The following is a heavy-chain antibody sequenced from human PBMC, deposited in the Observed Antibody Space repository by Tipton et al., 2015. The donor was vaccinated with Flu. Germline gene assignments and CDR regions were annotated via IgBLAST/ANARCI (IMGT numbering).Heavy chain of an antibody. CDR3: ARLPRHYGDYPLDY. J-gene: IGHJ4*01. CDR2: IFATGTA. D-gene: IGHD4-17*01. Sequence: TLSLTCTVSGEPLGTHYWTWFRQPAGERLEWIGRIFATGTAIYNPSLRSRVTMSVDTSKNQFSLNLTSVTAADTAVYYCARLPRHYGDYPLDYWGPEIMVTVSS. V-gene: IGHV4-4*07. CDR1: GEPLGTHY.